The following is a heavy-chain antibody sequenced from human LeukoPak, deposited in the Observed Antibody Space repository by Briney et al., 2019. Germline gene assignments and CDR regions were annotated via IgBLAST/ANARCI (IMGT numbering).Heavy chain of an antibody. CDR3: ARDGGGSSFAYYYYMDV. D-gene: IGHD6-6*01. CDR1: GYTFTSYY. Sequence: ASVKVSCKASGYTFTSYYMHWVRQAPGQGLEWMGIINPSGGSTSYAQKFQGRVTMTRDMSTSTVYMELSSLRSEDTAVYYCARDGGGSSFAYYYYMDVWGKGTTVTVSS. CDR2: INPSGGST. J-gene: IGHJ6*03. V-gene: IGHV1-46*01.